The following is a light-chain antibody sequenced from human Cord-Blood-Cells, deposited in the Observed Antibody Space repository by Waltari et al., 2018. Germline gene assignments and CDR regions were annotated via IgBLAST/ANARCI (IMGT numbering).Light chain of an antibody. Sequence: QSALTQPASVSGSPGQSTTIPCTGTSSDVGGYNHASWYQQHPGKAPNLMIYDVSKQPSGVSNRFSGSKSGNTASLTISGLQAEDEADYYCSSYTSSSTWVFGGGTKLTVL. J-gene: IGLJ3*02. V-gene: IGLV2-14*01. CDR2: DVS. CDR1: SSDVGGYNH. CDR3: SSYTSSSTWV.